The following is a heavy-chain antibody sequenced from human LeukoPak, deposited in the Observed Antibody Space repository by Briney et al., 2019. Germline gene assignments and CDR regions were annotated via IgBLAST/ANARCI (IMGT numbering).Heavy chain of an antibody. D-gene: IGHD6-19*01. CDR1: GGSISSSSYY. V-gene: IGHV4-39*01. J-gene: IGHJ4*02. CDR2: IYYSGST. Sequence: SETLSLTCTVSGGSISSSSYYWGWIRQPPGKGLEWIGSIYYSGSTYYNPSLKSRVTISVDTSKNQFSLKLSSVIAADTAVYYCATISSGLLGVYWGQGTLVTVSS. CDR3: ATISSGLLGVY.